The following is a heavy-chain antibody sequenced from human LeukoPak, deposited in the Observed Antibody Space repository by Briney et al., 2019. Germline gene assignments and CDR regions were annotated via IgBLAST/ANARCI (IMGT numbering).Heavy chain of an antibody. D-gene: IGHD3-10*01. CDR1: GGSISSGSYY. Sequence: SETLSLTCTVSGGSISSGSYYWSWIRQPAGKGLEWIGRIYTSGSTNYNPSLKSRVTISVDKSKNQFSLKLSSVTAADTAVYYCAREGSEYYYGSGTYYFDYWGQGTLVTVSS. CDR2: IYTSGST. CDR3: AREGSEYYYGSGTYYFDY. V-gene: IGHV4-61*02. J-gene: IGHJ4*02.